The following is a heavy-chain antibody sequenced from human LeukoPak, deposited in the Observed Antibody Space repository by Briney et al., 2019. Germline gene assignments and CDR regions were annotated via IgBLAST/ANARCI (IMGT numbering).Heavy chain of an antibody. CDR2: ISDSGGST. CDR1: GFTFSSYW. V-gene: IGHV3-23*01. Sequence: GGSLRLSCAASGFTFSSYWMSWVRQGPGKGLEWVSTISDSGGSTYYADSVKGRFTISRDNSKNTLYLQMNSLRAEDTAVYYCAKRMNMVTTRGFDYWGQGALVTVSS. CDR3: AKRMNMVTTRGFDY. D-gene: IGHD4/OR15-4a*01. J-gene: IGHJ4*02.